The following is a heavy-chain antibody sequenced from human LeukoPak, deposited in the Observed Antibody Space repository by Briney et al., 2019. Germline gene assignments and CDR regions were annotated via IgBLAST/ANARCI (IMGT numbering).Heavy chain of an antibody. CDR1: GFAFSKYT. CDR3: ARPLGRRQKHYFDI. D-gene: IGHD3-16*01. J-gene: IGHJ4*01. Sequence: GGSLRLSCAASGFAFSKYTMSWVRQAPGKGLEWVSSISSGSRRIHYADSMKGRFTISRDNANNTLYLQMNSLRTDDTGVYYCARPLGRRQKHYFDIWGPGTLVTVSS. V-gene: IGHV3-21*01. CDR2: ISSGSRRI.